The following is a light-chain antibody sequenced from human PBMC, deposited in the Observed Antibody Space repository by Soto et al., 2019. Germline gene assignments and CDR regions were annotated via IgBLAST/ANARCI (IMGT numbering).Light chain of an antibody. CDR2: GGS. Sequence: EIVLTQSPGTLSLSPGERATLSCRASQSVSSTYLAWYQQKPGQAPRLVIYGGSSRATGIPDRFSDSGSGTDFTLTISRLEPEDFAVYYCQQYATSFGQGTKVEIK. J-gene: IGKJ1*01. V-gene: IGKV3-20*01. CDR1: QSVSSTY. CDR3: QQYATS.